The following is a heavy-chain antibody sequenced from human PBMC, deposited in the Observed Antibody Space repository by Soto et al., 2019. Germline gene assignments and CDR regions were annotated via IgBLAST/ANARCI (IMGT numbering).Heavy chain of an antibody. D-gene: IGHD2-21*02. Sequence: GESLKISCKGSGYSLTSYWISWVRQMPGKGLEWMGRIDPSDSYTNYSPSFQGHVTISADKSISTAYLQWSSLKASDTAMYYCARGVVVTAISASDAFDIWGQGTVVTVSS. CDR1: GYSLTSYW. V-gene: IGHV5-10-1*01. J-gene: IGHJ3*02. CDR2: IDPSDSYT. CDR3: ARGVVVTAISASDAFDI.